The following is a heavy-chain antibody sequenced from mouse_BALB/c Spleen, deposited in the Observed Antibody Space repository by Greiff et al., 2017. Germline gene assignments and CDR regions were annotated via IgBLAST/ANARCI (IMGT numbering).Heavy chain of an antibody. Sequence: VKLMESGPGLVAPSQSLSITCTVSGFSLTSYGVHWVRQPPGKGLEWLGVIWAGGSTNYNSALMSRLSISKDNSKSQVFLKMNSLQTDDTAMYYCARDRYYGYDVGYAMDYWGQGTSVTVSS. CDR1: GFSLTSYG. D-gene: IGHD2-2*01. CDR2: IWAGGST. J-gene: IGHJ4*01. CDR3: ARDRYYGYDVGYAMDY. V-gene: IGHV2-9*02.